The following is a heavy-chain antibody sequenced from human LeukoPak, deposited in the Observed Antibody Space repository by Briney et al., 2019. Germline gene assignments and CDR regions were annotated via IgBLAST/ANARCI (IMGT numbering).Heavy chain of an antibody. V-gene: IGHV1-69*04. CDR1: GGTFSSYA. CDR2: IIAILGIA. D-gene: IGHD1-7*01. Sequence: GASVKVSCKASGGTFSSYAISWVRQAPGQGLEWMGRIIAILGIANYAQKFQGRVTMTEDTSTDTAYMELSSLRSEDTAVYYCATGRRPTGTTREDYYYMDVWGKGTTVTVSS. J-gene: IGHJ6*03. CDR3: ATGRRPTGTTREDYYYMDV.